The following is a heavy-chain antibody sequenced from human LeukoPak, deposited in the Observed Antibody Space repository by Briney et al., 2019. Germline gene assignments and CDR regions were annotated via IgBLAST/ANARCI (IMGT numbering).Heavy chain of an antibody. J-gene: IGHJ1*01. D-gene: IGHD2-2*01. CDR2: ISSSGSTI. Sequence: GGSLRLSCAASGFTFSSYEMNWVRQAPGKGLEWVSYISSSGSTIYYADSVKGRFTISRDNAKNSLYLQMNSLRAEDTAVYYCARDRVVVPAANGEYFQHWGQGTLVTVSS. CDR1: GFTFSSYE. CDR3: ARDRVVVPAANGEYFQH. V-gene: IGHV3-48*03.